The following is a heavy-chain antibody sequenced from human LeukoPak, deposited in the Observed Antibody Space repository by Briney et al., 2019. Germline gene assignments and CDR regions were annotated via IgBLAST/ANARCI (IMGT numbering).Heavy chain of an antibody. CDR2: MNPKSGKT. V-gene: IGHV1-8*01. CDR1: GYSFTMYD. Sequence: ASVTVSFTGSGYSFTMYDINWVGQGAGQGGEGVGWMNPKSGKTGYAQKFQGRVTMTTNTSISTAYMELSRLRSDDTAVYYCARSARTWELLRGHYYYYMDVWGKGTTVTVSS. D-gene: IGHD1-26*01. CDR3: ARSARTWELLRGHYYYYMDV. J-gene: IGHJ6*03.